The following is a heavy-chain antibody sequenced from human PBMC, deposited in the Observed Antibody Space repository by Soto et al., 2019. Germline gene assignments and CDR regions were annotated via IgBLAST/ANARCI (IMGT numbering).Heavy chain of an antibody. CDR1: GYTFTSYA. Sequence: GASVKVSCKASGYTFTSYAMHWVRQAPGQRLEWMGWINAGNGNTKYSQKFQGRVTITRDTSASTAYMELSSLRSEDTAVYYCARDGSQDILTGYAIYNSDYWGQGTLVTVSS. CDR3: ARDGSQDILTGYAIYNSDY. V-gene: IGHV1-3*01. CDR2: INAGNGNT. D-gene: IGHD3-9*01. J-gene: IGHJ4*02.